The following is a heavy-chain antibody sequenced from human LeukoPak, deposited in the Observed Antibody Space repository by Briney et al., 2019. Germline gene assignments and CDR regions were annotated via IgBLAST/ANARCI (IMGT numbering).Heavy chain of an antibody. J-gene: IGHJ4*02. V-gene: IGHV4-30-2*01. CDR3: ARVRTGRSIPGYYFDY. CDR2: IYHSGST. CDR1: GGSISSGGYS. Sequence: SETLSLTCAVSGGSISSGGYSWSWIRQPPGKGLEWIGYIYHSGSTYYNPSLKSRVTISVDRSKNQFSLQLNSVTPKDTAVYYCARVRTGRSIPGYYFDYWGQGTLVTVSS. D-gene: IGHD2-21*01.